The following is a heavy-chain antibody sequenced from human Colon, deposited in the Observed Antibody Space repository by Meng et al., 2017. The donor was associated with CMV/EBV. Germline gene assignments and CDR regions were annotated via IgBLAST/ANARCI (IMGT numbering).Heavy chain of an antibody. Sequence: SVKVSCKASGGTFSSYAISWVRQAPGQGLEWMGDIIPIFGTAYYVQKFQGRVTITTDESTNTAYIELSSLRSEDTAVYYCARGGYCSSTSCFGTDYWGQGTLVTVSS. J-gene: IGHJ4*02. CDR2: IIPIFGTA. CDR1: GGTFSSYA. D-gene: IGHD2-2*01. V-gene: IGHV1-69*05. CDR3: ARGGYCSSTSCFGTDY.